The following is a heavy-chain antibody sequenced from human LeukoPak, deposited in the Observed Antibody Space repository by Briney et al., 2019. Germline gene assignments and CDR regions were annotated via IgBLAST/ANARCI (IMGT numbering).Heavy chain of an antibody. CDR1: GYTFTGYY. J-gene: IGHJ6*03. V-gene: IGHV1-2*02. CDR3: ARGDTIFGVVTAYYMDV. CDR2: INPNSGGT. Sequence: AASVKVSCKASGYTFTGYYMHWVRQAPGQGLEWMGWINPNSGGTNYAQKFQGRVTMTRDTSISTAYMELSRLRSDDTAVYYCARGDTIFGVVTAYYMDVWGKGTTVTVSS. D-gene: IGHD3-3*01.